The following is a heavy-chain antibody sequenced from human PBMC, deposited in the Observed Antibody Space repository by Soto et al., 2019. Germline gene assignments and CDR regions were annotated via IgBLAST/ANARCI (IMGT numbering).Heavy chain of an antibody. Sequence: QVQLVESGGGVVQPGRSLRLSCAASGFTFSSYAMHWVRQAPGKGLEWVAVISYDGSNKYYADSVKGRFTISRDNSKNTLYLQMNSLRAEDTAVYYCARDRWANYRSGGSCYHGNWFDPWGQGTLVTVSS. J-gene: IGHJ5*01. D-gene: IGHD2-15*01. V-gene: IGHV3-30-3*01. CDR2: ISYDGSNK. CDR1: GFTFSSYA. CDR3: ARDRWANYRSGGSCYHGNWFDP.